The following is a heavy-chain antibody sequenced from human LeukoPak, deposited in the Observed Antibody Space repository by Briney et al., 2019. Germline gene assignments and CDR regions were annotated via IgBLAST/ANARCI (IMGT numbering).Heavy chain of an antibody. CDR3: ARGSGGY. CDR1: GFTFSIYW. Sequence: GGSLRLSCAASGFTFSIYWMRWVRQAPGKGREWVANIKQDGSEKYYVDSVKGRFTISRDNAKNSLYLQMNSLRAEDTAAYYCARGSGGYWGQGTLVTVSS. D-gene: IGHD2-15*01. J-gene: IGHJ4*02. V-gene: IGHV3-7*01. CDR2: IKQDGSEK.